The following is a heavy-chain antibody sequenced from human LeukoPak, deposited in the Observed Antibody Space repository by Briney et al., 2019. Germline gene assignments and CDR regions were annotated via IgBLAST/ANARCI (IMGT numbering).Heavy chain of an antibody. J-gene: IGHJ4*02. CDR3: AREGYSGYGGEKGFDY. V-gene: IGHV1-2*06. CDR1: KYTVTGYY. D-gene: IGHD5-12*01. CDR2: INPNSGGT. Sequence: GSVMVSCKGSKYTVTGYYVDWGGRATGQGLEWMGRINPNSGGTNYAQKFQGRVTMTRDTSISTAYMELSRLRSDDTAVYYCAREGYSGYGGEKGFDYWGQGTLVTVSS.